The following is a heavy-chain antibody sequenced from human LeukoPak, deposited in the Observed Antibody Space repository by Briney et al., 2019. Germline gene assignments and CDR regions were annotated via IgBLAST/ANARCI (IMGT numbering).Heavy chain of an antibody. CDR2: IYYRGNT. J-gene: IGHJ3*02. V-gene: IGHV4-59*08. Sequence: SETLSLTCSVSGASISGYYWSWIRQPPGKGLEWIGYIYYRGNTNYNPSLQSRVSISVDTSKNQFSLKLTSVTAADTAVYYCARLARDAYNYDACDIWGQGTMVTVSS. CDR1: GASISGYY. CDR3: ARLARDAYNYDACDI. D-gene: IGHD5-24*01.